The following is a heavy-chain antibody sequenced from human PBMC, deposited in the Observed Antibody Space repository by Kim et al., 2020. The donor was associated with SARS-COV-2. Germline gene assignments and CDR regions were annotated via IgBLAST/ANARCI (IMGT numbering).Heavy chain of an antibody. V-gene: IGHV4-31*02. Sequence: NPSLKSRVTISVDTSKNPFSLKLSSVTAADTAVYYCAAFMTTVTTEGFDPWGQGTLVTVSS. D-gene: IGHD4-17*01. J-gene: IGHJ5*02. CDR3: AAFMTTVTTEGFDP.